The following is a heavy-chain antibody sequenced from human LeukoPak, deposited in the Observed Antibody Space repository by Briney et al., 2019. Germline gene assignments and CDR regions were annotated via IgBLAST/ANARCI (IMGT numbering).Heavy chain of an antibody. CDR2: ISAYNGNT. CDR3: ARVRYYYDSSGYSVPYYFDY. CDR1: GYTFTSYG. V-gene: IGHV1-18*01. D-gene: IGHD3-22*01. Sequence: ASVKVSCKASGYTFTSYGISWVRQAPGQGLEWMGWISAYNGNTNYAQKLQGRVTMTTDTSTSTAYMELRSLRSDDTAVYYCARVRYYYDSSGYSVPYYFDYWGQGTLVTVSS. J-gene: IGHJ4*02.